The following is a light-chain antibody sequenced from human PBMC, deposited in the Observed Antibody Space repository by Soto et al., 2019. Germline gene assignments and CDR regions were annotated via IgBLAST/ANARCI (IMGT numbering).Light chain of an antibody. Sequence: QSVVTQPPSASQTPGQRVTISCSGSRSNVGRNSVSWYQHVPGTAPKLLIYSHDQRPSGVPDRISASRSGTAASLAISGLRSEDEADYHCQSYDSSLTNAVFGGGTKLTVL. CDR3: QSYDSSLTNAV. V-gene: IGLV1-44*01. CDR2: SHD. CDR1: RSNVGRNS. J-gene: IGLJ2*01.